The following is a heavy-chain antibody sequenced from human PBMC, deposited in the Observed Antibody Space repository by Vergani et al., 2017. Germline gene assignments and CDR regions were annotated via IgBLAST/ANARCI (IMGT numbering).Heavy chain of an antibody. D-gene: IGHD3-10*01. J-gene: IGHJ4*02. CDR2: ISGSGGST. V-gene: IGHV3-23*01. CDR3: AKDPEVYGSGSYYDYFDY. CDR1: GFTFSSYA. Sequence: EVQLLESGGGLVQPRGSLRLSCAASGFTFSSYAMSWVRQAPGKGLEWVSAISGSGGSTYYADSVKGRLTISRDNSKNTLYLQMNSLRAEDTAVYYCAKDPEVYGSGSYYDYFDYWGQGTLVTVSS.